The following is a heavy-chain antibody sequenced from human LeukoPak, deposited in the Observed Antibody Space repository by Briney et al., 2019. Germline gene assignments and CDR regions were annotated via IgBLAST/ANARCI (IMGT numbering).Heavy chain of an antibody. Sequence: ASVKVSCKVSGYTLTELSMHWVRQAPGKGLEWMGGFDPEDAETIYTQKFQGRVTMTEDTSTDTAYMELSSLRSEDAAVYYCATGGGGSYSYWGQGTLVTVSS. D-gene: IGHD1-26*01. J-gene: IGHJ4*02. CDR2: FDPEDAET. CDR3: ATGGGGSYSY. CDR1: GYTLTELS. V-gene: IGHV1-24*01.